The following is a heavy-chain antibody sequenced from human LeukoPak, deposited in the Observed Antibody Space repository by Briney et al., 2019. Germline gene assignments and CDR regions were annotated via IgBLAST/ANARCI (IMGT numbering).Heavy chain of an antibody. V-gene: IGHV3-48*03. CDR3: AHHGGGTIRIAAFDI. J-gene: IGHJ3*02. CDR1: GFTFSSYE. Sequence: GGSLRLSCAASGFTFSSYEMNWVRQAPGKGLEWVSYISSSGSTIYYADSVKGRFTISRDNAKNSLYLQMNSLRAEDTAIYYCAHHGGGTIRIAAFDIWGQGTMVTVSS. D-gene: IGHD3-3*01. CDR2: ISSSGSTI.